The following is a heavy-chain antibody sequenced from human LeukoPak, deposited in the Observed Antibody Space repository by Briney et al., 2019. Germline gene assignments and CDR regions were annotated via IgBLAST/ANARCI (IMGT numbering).Heavy chain of an antibody. J-gene: IGHJ4*02. Sequence: ESGPTLGHPTPTLTLTCTFSGFSLSTSGVGVGWIRQPPVKALEWLALIYWDDDKRYIPSLKSRLTITKDTSKNQVVLTMTNMDPVDTATYYCAHKYYDILTGYQADYWGQGTLVTVSS. CDR2: IYWDDDK. CDR3: AHKYYDILTGYQADY. CDR1: GFSLSTSGVG. V-gene: IGHV2-5*02. D-gene: IGHD3-9*01.